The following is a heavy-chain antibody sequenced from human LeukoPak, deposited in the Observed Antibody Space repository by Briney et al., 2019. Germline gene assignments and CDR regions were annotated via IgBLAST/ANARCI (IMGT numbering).Heavy chain of an antibody. CDR2: IYSGGST. Sequence: TGGSLRLSCAASGFTVSSNYMSWVRQAPGKGLEWVSVIYSGGSTYYEDSVKGRFTISRDNSNNRLYLQINSLRAEDTAVYYCARAREWELLYDNWGQGTLVTVPS. CDR3: ARAREWELLYDN. J-gene: IGHJ4*02. D-gene: IGHD1-26*01. CDR1: GFTVSSNY. V-gene: IGHV3-66*01.